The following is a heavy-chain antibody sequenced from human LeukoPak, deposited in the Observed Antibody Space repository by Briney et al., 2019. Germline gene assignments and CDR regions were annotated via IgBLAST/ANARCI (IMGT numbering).Heavy chain of an antibody. CDR2: LSGSGGST. CDR3: APGRDSSGYLAFDY. CDR1: GYTFSNYA. D-gene: IGHD3-22*01. J-gene: IGHJ4*02. V-gene: IGHV3-23*01. Sequence: GGSLRLFCAASGYTFSNYAMSWVRQAPGKGLESVSALSGSGGSTYYADSVKGRFTISRDNSKNTLYLQMNSLKAEDTAVYYCAPGRDSSGYLAFDYWGQGTLVTVSS.